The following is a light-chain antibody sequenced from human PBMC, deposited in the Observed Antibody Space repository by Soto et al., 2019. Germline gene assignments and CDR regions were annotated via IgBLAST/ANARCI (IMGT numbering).Light chain of an antibody. Sequence: EVVLTQSPGTLSLSPGERATLSCRPSQSVRSNFLAWYQQKPGQAPRLLIYGVSSRVTGIPDRFSGSASGTDFTLTISRLEPEDFAQYYCQQYGTSPLTFGGGTKVEIK. CDR2: GVS. V-gene: IGKV3-20*01. CDR1: QSVRSNF. J-gene: IGKJ4*01. CDR3: QQYGTSPLT.